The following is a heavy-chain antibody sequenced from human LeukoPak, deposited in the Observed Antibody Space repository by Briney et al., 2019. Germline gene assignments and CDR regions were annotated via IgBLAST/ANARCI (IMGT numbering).Heavy chain of an antibody. CDR3: AGGHCSSTSCYTAGYYYYYMDV. J-gene: IGHJ6*03. V-gene: IGHV1-46*01. CDR2: IKPSGGST. CDR1: GYTFTSYY. D-gene: IGHD2-2*02. Sequence: ASVKVSCKASGYTFTSYYMHWVRQAPGQGLEWMGIIKPSGGSTSYAQKFQGRVTMTRDTSTSTVYMELSSLRSEDTAVYYCAGGHCSSTSCYTAGYYYYYMDVWGKGTTVTVSS.